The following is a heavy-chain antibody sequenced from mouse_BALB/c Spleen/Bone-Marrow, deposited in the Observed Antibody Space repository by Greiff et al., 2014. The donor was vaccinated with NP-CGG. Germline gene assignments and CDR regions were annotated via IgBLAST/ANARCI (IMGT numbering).Heavy chain of an antibody. CDR3: ARGGHYGSSYEDYAMDY. CDR1: GYTFSSYW. D-gene: IGHD1-1*01. J-gene: IGHJ4*01. Sequence: VQLQQSGAELMKPGASVKISCKATGYTFSSYWIEWVKQRPGHGLEWIGEILPGSGSTNYNEKFKGKATFTADTSSNTAYMQLSSLTSEDSAVYYCARGGHYGSSYEDYAMDYWGQGTSVTVPS. V-gene: IGHV1-9*01. CDR2: ILPGSGST.